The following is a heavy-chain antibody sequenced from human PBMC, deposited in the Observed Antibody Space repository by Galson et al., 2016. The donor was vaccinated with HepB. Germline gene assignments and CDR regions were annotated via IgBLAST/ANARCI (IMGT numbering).Heavy chain of an antibody. Sequence: SLRLSCAASGFTFSHYGMHWVRQAPGKGLEWVAVIWYDRGKEYYTESVKGRFTISRDNSKNTLYLEMNTLRVEDTAVYFCARGSSSRSIYYYYYYTMDVWGQGTPVTVSS. D-gene: IGHD6-6*01. CDR2: IWYDRGKE. J-gene: IGHJ6*02. CDR3: ARGSSSRSIYYYYYYTMDV. CDR1: GFTFSHYG. V-gene: IGHV3-33*01.